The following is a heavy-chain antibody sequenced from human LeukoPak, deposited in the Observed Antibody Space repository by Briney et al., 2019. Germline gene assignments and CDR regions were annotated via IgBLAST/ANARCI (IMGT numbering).Heavy chain of an antibody. V-gene: IGHV4-59*11. J-gene: IGHJ1*01. CDR1: GASISSHY. CDR3: AYSSGWDAEYFQH. D-gene: IGHD6-25*01. Sequence: ASETLSLTCTVSGASISSHYWSWIRQPPGKGLEWIGYIYFSGSTNYNPSLKSRVTISVDTSKNRFSLKLSSVNAADTAVYYCAYSSGWDAEYFQHWGQGTLVTVSS. CDR2: IYFSGST.